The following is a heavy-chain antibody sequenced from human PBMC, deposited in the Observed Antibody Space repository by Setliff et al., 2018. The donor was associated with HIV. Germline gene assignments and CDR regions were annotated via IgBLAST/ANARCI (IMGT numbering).Heavy chain of an antibody. CDR1: GGSFSDNY. J-gene: IGHJ6*03. CDR3: AIVSSTYWYSIFRNYYYHMYV. CDR2: INHSGRT. D-gene: IGHD2-8*02. Sequence: PSETLSLTCAVYGGSFSDNYWSWIRQSQGKGLEWIGEINHSGRTKYSQYLRSRVSISVDTSKTKFPLKLSSVTAADTAVYYCAIVSSTYWYSIFRNYYYHMYVWGKGTTVTVSS. V-gene: IGHV4-34*01.